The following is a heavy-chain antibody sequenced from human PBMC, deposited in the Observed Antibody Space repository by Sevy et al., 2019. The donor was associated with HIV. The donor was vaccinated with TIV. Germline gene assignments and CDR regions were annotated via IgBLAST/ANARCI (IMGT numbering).Heavy chain of an antibody. Sequence: GGSLRLSCAASGFTFTLYAIHWVRQAPGKGLEWVALISYSGTNKYYADSVKGRFTISRDDSKNTAYLQMNNRRTDDTAVYYCARVAVEYCTDDCYHRFDYWGQGTQVTVSS. CDR2: ISYSGTNK. V-gene: IGHV3-30-3*01. D-gene: IGHD2-21*02. CDR3: ARVAVEYCTDDCYHRFDY. J-gene: IGHJ4*02. CDR1: GFTFTLYA.